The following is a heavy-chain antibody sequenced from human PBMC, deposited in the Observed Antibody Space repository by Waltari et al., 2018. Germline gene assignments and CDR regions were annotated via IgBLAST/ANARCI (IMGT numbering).Heavy chain of an antibody. J-gene: IGHJ6*02. D-gene: IGHD3-10*01. Sequence: QVQLVESGGGVVQPGRSLRLSCAASGFTFSSYGMHWVRQAPGKGLEWVAVIWDDGSNKYYADSVKGRFTISRDNSKNTLYLQMNSLRAEDTAVYYCARMVSHRMDVWGQGTTVTVSS. CDR1: GFTFSSYG. CDR3: ARMVSHRMDV. V-gene: IGHV3-33*01. CDR2: IWDDGSNK.